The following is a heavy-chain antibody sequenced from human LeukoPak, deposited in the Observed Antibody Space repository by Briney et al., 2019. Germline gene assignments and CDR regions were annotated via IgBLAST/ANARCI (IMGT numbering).Heavy chain of an antibody. V-gene: IGHV4-34*01. CDR3: ARDSRYRSGWYYGMDV. CDR1: GGSFSGYY. J-gene: IGHJ6*02. D-gene: IGHD6-19*01. Sequence: SETLSLTCAVYGGSFSGYYWSWIRQPPGKGLEWIGEINHSGSTNYNPSLKSRVTISVDTSKNQFSLKLSSVTAADTAGYYCARDSRYRSGWYYGMDVWGQGTTVTVSS. CDR2: INHSGST.